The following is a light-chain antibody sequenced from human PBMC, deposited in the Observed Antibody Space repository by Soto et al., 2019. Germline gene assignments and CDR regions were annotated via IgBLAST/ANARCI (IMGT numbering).Light chain of an antibody. CDR2: DND. V-gene: IGLV1-51*01. J-gene: IGLJ1*01. CDR1: SSTIGSNY. Sequence: QSVLTQPPSVSATPGQTITISCSGSSSTIGSNYVSWFQQLPGTAPKLLIYDNDKRPSGILDRFSGSKSGTSATLDITGLQTGDEADYYCGTWDSGLRSPYVLGTGTKVTVL. CDR3: GTWDSGLRSPYV.